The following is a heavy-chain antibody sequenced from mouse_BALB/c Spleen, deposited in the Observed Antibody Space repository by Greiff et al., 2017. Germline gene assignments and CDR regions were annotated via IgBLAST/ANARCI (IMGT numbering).Heavy chain of an antibody. CDR2: INPSNGGT. CDR3: TRYRYEDAMDY. J-gene: IGHJ4*01. CDR1: GYTFTSYS. V-gene: IGHV1S81*02. Sequence: VQLQQSGAELVKPGASVKLSCKASGYTFTSYSMYWVKQRPGQGLEWIGEINPSNGGTNFNEKFKSKATLTVDKSSSTAYMQLSSLTSEDSAVYYCTRYRYEDAMDYWGQGTSVTVSS. D-gene: IGHD2-14*01.